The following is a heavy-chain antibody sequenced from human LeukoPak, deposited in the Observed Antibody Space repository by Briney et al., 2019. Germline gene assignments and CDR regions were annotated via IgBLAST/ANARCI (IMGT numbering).Heavy chain of an antibody. D-gene: IGHD4-17*01. CDR3: ARPPDSTVTTFGGGEFDI. CDR1: GFSFTTYW. J-gene: IGHJ3*02. CDR2: IYPGDSDT. Sequence: GESLKISCKASGFSFTTYWIGWVRQMPGKGLEWMGIIYPGDSDTRYSPSFQGQVTISADKSISTAYLQWSSLKASDTAMYYCARPPDSTVTTFGGGEFDIWGQGTMVTVSS. V-gene: IGHV5-51*01.